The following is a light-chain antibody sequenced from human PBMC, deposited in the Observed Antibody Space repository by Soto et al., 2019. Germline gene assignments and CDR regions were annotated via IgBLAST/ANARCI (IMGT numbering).Light chain of an antibody. CDR2: EVS. CDR3: CSYAGSRTHVL. Sequence: QSALTQPASVSGSPGQSITISCIGTSSDVGSYNLVSWYQQHPGKAPKVLIYEVSERPSGVSNRFSGSKSGNTASRTISGLQAEDEAEYYCCSYAGSRTHVLFGGGTKLTVL. V-gene: IGLV2-23*02. CDR1: SSDVGSYNL. J-gene: IGLJ2*01.